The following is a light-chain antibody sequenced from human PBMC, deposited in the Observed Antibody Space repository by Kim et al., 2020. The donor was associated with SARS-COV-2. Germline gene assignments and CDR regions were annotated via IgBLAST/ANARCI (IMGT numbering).Light chain of an antibody. Sequence: SSELTQDPAVSVALGQTVRITCQGDSLRNYYASWYQQKPGQAPVLVIYGKNNRPSGIPDRFSGSSSGNTASMTITGAQAEDEADYYCNPRDSSGNHLGVFGTGTKVTVL. CDR2: GKN. V-gene: IGLV3-19*01. CDR3: NPRDSSGNHLGV. J-gene: IGLJ1*01. CDR1: SLRNYY.